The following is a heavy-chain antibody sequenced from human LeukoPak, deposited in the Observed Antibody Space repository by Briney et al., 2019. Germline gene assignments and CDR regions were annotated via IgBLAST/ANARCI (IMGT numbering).Heavy chain of an antibody. J-gene: IGHJ4*02. CDR2: IYSDGSKQ. CDR3: AKDVRSGYFDY. V-gene: IGHV3-33*06. D-gene: IGHD3-22*01. Sequence: GRSLRPSCPLSTPILTIDGTECDSHAQGEGMEWVAVIYSDGSKQNYADSAKGRFTISRDDSKNTVYLQMNSLRAEDTGAYYCAKDVRSGYFDYWGQGTLITVSS. CDR1: TPILTIDG.